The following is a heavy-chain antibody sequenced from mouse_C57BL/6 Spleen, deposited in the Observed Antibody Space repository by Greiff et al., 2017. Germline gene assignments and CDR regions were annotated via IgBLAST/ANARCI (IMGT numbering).Heavy chain of an antibody. CDR1: GYSFTGYF. CDR2: INPYNGDT. Sequence: VQLKQSGPELVKPGDSVKISCKASGYSFTGYFMNWVMQSHGKSLEWIGRINPYNGDTFYNQKFKGKATLTVDKSSSTAHMELRSLTSEDSAVYYCARGSLYEPYAVDYAMDDWGQGTSVTVSS. D-gene: IGHD2-3*01. J-gene: IGHJ4*01. CDR3: ARGSLYEPYAVDYAMDD. V-gene: IGHV1-20*01.